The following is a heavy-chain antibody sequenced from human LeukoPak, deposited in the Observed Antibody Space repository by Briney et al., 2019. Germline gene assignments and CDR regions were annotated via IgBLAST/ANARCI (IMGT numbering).Heavy chain of an antibody. CDR2: INHSGST. Sequence: SETLSLTCAVYGGSFSGYYWSWIRQPPGKGLEWIGEINHSGSTNYNPSLKSRVTISLETSKNQFSRKLSSVTPTHTAVYYCARGPVVVPAAPLYYYYYYMDVWGKGTTVTVSS. D-gene: IGHD2-2*01. CDR3: ARGPVVVPAAPLYYYYYYMDV. V-gene: IGHV4-34*01. CDR1: GGSFSGYY. J-gene: IGHJ6*03.